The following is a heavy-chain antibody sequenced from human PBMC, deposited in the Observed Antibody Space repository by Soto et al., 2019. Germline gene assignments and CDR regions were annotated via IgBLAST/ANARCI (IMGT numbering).Heavy chain of an antibody. CDR2: IKPDGTYT. Sequence: GGSLRLSCAASGFSFGSSWMHWARQAPGGGLVWVSRIKPDGTYTTYADSVKGRFTISRDNAKNTLSLQMNSPTAEDTAVYYCAGGGSGYYNLWGQGTLVTVSS. CDR1: GFSFGSSW. CDR3: AGGGSGYYNL. J-gene: IGHJ5*02. V-gene: IGHV3-74*01. D-gene: IGHD3-22*01.